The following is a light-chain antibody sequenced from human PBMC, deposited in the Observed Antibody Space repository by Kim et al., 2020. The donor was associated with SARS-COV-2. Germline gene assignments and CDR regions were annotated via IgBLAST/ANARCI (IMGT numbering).Light chain of an antibody. Sequence: GALGQTGRITCQGDSLRSYYASWYQQKPGQAPVLVIYGKNNRPSGIPDRFSGSSSGNTASLTITGAQAEDEADYYCNSRDSSAVVFGGGTKLTVL. CDR2: GKN. CDR3: NSRDSSAVV. CDR1: SLRSYY. J-gene: IGLJ2*01. V-gene: IGLV3-19*01.